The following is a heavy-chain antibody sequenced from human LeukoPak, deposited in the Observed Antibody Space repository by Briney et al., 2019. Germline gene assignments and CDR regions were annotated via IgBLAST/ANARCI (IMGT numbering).Heavy chain of an antibody. Sequence: SETLSLTCTVSGASVSRNWWSWVRQPPGKGLEWIGSIYYSGSTYYNPSLKSRVTISVDTSKNQFSLKLSSVTAADTAVYYCARALDYWGQGTLVTVSS. CDR1: GASVSRNW. V-gene: IGHV4-39*07. J-gene: IGHJ4*02. CDR2: IYYSGST. CDR3: ARALDY.